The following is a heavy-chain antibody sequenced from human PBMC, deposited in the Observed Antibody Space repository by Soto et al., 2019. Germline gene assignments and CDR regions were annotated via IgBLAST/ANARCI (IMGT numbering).Heavy chain of an antibody. V-gene: IGHV4-59*07. D-gene: IGHD3-9*01. CDR1: GGSISSYY. CDR2: IYYSGST. CDR3: ARFDGYYGMDV. Sequence: SDTLSLTCTVSGGSISSYYWSWIRQPPGKGLEWIGYIYYSGSTNYNPSLKSRVTISVDTSKNQFSLKLSSVTAADTAVYYCARFDGYYGMDVWGQGTTVTVSS. J-gene: IGHJ6*02.